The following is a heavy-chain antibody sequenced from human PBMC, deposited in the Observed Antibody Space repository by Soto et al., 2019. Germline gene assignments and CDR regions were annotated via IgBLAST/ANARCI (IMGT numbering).Heavy chain of an antibody. CDR3: ARRGDSGYCINGVCYFDF. CDR1: GFTFSTYV. Sequence: QVQLVESGGGVVQPGRSLRLSCAASGFTFSTYVMHWVRQAPGKGLEWVAVIWYDGNNKYYAESVKGRFTISRDNSKSTLYLQMNSLRAEDMAVYYCARRGDSGYCINGVCYFDFWGQGTLVTVSS. D-gene: IGHD2-8*01. J-gene: IGHJ4*02. V-gene: IGHV3-33*01. CDR2: IWYDGNNK.